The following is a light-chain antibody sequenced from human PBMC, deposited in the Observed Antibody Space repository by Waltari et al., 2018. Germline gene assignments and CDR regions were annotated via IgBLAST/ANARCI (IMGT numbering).Light chain of an antibody. Sequence: QSALTQPRSVSGSPGQSVTISCTGTSGDVGRYNYVSWYQHHPGKAPKLMIYDVNKRPAGVPYRFAGSKSGNTASLTISGVQAEEEADYFCSSYAGSYIYVFGTGTEVTVL. J-gene: IGLJ1*01. CDR1: SGDVGRYNY. CDR2: DVN. CDR3: SSYAGSYIYV. V-gene: IGLV2-11*01.